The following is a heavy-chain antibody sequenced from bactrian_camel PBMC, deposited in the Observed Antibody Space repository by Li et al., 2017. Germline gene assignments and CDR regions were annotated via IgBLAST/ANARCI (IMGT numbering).Heavy chain of an antibody. CDR1: GFTFSSYW. D-gene: IGHD5*01. CDR2: IYSDGSGT. J-gene: IGHJ4*01. Sequence: VQLVESGGALVQAGGSLRLSCAASGFTFSSYWIHWVRQAPGKGLESVSTIYSDGSGTYYASSVKGRFTISRDSATDTVFLQMHSLNAEDTAVYYCAAGRGATTTGWGPRVPFGFWARGPRSPSP. V-gene: IGHV3S6*01.